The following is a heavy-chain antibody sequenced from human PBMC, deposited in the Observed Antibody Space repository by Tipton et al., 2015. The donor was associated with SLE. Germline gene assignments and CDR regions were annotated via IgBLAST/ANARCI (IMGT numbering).Heavy chain of an antibody. D-gene: IGHD1-1*01. CDR1: GFTFSNYW. V-gene: IGHV3-74*01. CDR3: TRAERRHGMSYYYYGMDV. J-gene: IGHJ6*02. CDR2: ISTDVSST. Sequence: SLRLSCAGSGFTFSNYWIHWVRQAPGKGLAWVSRISTDVSSTSYADSVKGRFTISRDNAKNTLYLEMNSLRAEDTAVYYCTRAERRHGMSYYYYGMDVWGQGTTVIVSS.